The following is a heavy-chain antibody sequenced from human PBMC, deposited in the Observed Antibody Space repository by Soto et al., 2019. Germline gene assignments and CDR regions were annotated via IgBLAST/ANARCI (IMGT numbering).Heavy chain of an antibody. Sequence: EVQLVESGGGLVKPGGSLRLSCAASGFTFSSYSMNWVRQAPGRGLGGVSSISSGSSYIYYADSVRGRFPISRDNAKNSLYLQMNSLRAEDTAVYYCARGSGSYYYYYYYYYMDVWGKGTTVTVSS. D-gene: IGHD3-10*01. CDR3: ARGSGSYYYYYYYYYMDV. V-gene: IGHV3-21*01. CDR2: ISSGSSYI. CDR1: GFTFSSYS. J-gene: IGHJ6*03.